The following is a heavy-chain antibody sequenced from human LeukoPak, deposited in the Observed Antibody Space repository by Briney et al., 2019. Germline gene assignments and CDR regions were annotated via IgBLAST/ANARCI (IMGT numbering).Heavy chain of an antibody. CDR3: ARGYCSGGTCYFDY. Sequence: GASVRVSCKASGYTFTTYYMHWGRQAPGQGLGWRGIINPSGGSTDYAQKFQGRVTMTRDTSTSTVYMELSSLRSEDTAVYYCARGYCSGGTCYFDYWGLGTLVTVSS. CDR1: GYTFTTYY. CDR2: INPSGGST. D-gene: IGHD2-15*01. J-gene: IGHJ4*02. V-gene: IGHV1-46*01.